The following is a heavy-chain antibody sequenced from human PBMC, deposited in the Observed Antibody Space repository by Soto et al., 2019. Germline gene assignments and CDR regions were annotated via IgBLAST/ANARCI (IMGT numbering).Heavy chain of an antibody. J-gene: IGHJ5*02. CDR2: ISAYNGNT. CDR3: ARSRMTTVIFWFDP. V-gene: IGHV1-18*01. D-gene: IGHD4-4*01. CDR1: GYTFTSYA. Sequence: ASVKVSCKASGYTFTSYAMHWVRQAPGQGLEWMGWISAYNGNTNYAQKLQGRVTMTTDTSTSTAYMELRSLRSDDTAVYYCARSRMTTVIFWFDPWGQGTLVTVSS.